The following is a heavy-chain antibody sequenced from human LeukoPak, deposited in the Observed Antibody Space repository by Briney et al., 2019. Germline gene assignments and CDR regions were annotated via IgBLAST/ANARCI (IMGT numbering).Heavy chain of an antibody. CDR3: ARDMVYYYYYMDV. V-gene: IGHV3-33*01. Sequence: GGSLRLSCAASGFTFSSYGMHWVRQAPGKGLEWVAVIWYDGSNKYYADSVKGRFTISRDNSKNTLYLRMNSLRAEDTAVYYCARDMVYYYYYMDVWGKGTTVTVSS. CDR2: IWYDGSNK. D-gene: IGHD3-10*01. J-gene: IGHJ6*03. CDR1: GFTFSSYG.